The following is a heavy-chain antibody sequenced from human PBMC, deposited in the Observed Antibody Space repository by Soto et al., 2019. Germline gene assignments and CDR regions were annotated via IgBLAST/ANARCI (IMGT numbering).Heavy chain of an antibody. Sequence: VPLHQSGPRPVKALGTPSLPLVVSCTFLRHPFLWALGPPAPGEGLGWIGEMYHSGTAKYNPSLKSRVTISVDKSKNEFSLRLTSVTAADTAMYYCATLPPRIVVVVSPIPSWGQGTPVTVSS. V-gene: IGHV4-4*02. D-gene: IGHD2-21*02. CDR3: ATLPPRIVVVVSPIPS. CDR2: MYHSGTA. J-gene: IGHJ5*02. CDR1: CTFLRHPFL.